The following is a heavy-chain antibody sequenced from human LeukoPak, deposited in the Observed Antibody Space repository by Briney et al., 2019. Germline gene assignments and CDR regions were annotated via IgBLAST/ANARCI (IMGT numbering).Heavy chain of an antibody. CDR1: GYTFTSYG. CDR3: ARVPWIAARPGPPDY. V-gene: IGHV1-18*01. CDR2: ISAYNGNT. Sequence: GASVKVSCKASGYTFTSYGISWVRQAPGQGLEWMGWISAYNGNTNYAQKLQGRVTMTTDTSTSTAYMELRSLRSDDTAVYYCARVPWIAARPGPPDYWGQGTLVTVSS. D-gene: IGHD6-6*01. J-gene: IGHJ4*02.